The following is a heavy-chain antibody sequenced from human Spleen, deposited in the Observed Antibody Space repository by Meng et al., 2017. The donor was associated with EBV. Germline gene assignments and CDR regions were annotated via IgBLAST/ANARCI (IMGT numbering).Heavy chain of an antibody. CDR1: GYSCTSYY. CDR3: ARGGIKLWFDF. D-gene: IGHD5-18*01. Sequence: VHLVQSGAEVKKPXASVKVSCKTSGYSCTSYYIHWVRQAPGQGLEWMGWVNTHTGNPTYAQDFTGRFVFSLDTSVRTAYLQISSLQTEDTAVYYCARGGIKLWFDFWGQGTLVTVSS. CDR2: VNTHTGNP. V-gene: IGHV7-4-1*01. J-gene: IGHJ4*02.